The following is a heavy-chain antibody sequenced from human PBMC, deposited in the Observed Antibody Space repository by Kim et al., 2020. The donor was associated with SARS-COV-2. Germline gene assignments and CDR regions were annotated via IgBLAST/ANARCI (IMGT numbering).Heavy chain of an antibody. CDR3: ARSTFGDGYNYPFDY. CDR2: IYYSGST. CDR1: GCSISSYY. J-gene: IGHJ4*02. Sequence: SETLSLTCTVSGCSISSYYWSWIRQPPGKGLEWIGYIYYSGSTNYNPSLKSRVTISVDTSKNQFSLKLSSVTAADTAAYYCARSTFGDGYNYPFDYWGQG. D-gene: IGHD5-12*01. V-gene: IGHV4-59*13.